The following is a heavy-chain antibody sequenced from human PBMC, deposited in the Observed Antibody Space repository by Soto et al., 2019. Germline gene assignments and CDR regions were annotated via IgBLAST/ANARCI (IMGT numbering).Heavy chain of an antibody. J-gene: IGHJ5*02. CDR3: ARARGTPNWFDP. Sequence: GGSLRLSCAASGFTFSSYGMHWVRQAPGKGLEWVAVISYDGSNKYYADSVKGRFTISRDNSKNTLYLQMNSLRAEDTAVYYCARARGTPNWFDPWGQGTLVTVSS. D-gene: IGHD3-10*01. CDR1: GFTFSSYG. V-gene: IGHV3-30*03. CDR2: ISYDGSNK.